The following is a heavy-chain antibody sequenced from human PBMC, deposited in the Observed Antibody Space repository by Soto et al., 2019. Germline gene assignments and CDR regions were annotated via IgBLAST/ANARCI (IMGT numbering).Heavy chain of an antibody. CDR2: IYYSGST. CDR3: ARGDYYYYMDV. V-gene: IGHV4-59*01. Sequence: PSETLSLTCTVSGGSISSYPWSWIRQPPGKGLEWIGYIYYSGSTNYNPSLKSRVTISVDTSKNQFSLKLSSVTAADTAVYYCARGDYYYYMDVWGKGTTVTVS. CDR1: GGSISSYP. J-gene: IGHJ6*03.